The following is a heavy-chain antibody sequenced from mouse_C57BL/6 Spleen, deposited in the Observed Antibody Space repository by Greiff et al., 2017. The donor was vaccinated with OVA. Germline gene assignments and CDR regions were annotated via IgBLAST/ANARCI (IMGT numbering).Heavy chain of an antibody. D-gene: IGHD1-1*01. J-gene: IGHJ1*03. CDR3: GSSNWYFDV. V-gene: IGHV3-6*01. Sequence: EVQLVESGPGLVKPSQSLSLTCSVTGYSITSGYYWNWIRQFPGNKLEWMGYISYDGSNNYNPSLKNRISITRDTSKNQFFLKLNSVTTEDTATYYCGSSNWYFDVWGTGTTVTVSS. CDR2: ISYDGSN. CDR1: GYSITSGYY.